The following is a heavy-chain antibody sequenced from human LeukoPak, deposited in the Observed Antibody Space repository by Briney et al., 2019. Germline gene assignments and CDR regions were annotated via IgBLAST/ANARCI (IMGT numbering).Heavy chain of an antibody. CDR3: ARDGRYNLNYADY. J-gene: IGHJ4*02. CDR2: ISGYNGNR. Sequence: SVKVSCKASGYTFTTYGISWVRQAPGQGLEWMGWISGYNGNRNNAQKPQGRVTMTTDTSTNTAYMELRSLRSDDTAVYYCARDGRYNLNYADYWGQGTLVTVSS. D-gene: IGHD1-14*01. V-gene: IGHV1-18*01. CDR1: GYTFTTYG.